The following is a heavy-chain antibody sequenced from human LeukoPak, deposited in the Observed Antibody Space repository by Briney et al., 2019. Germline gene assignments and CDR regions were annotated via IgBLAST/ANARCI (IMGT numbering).Heavy chain of an antibody. CDR2: ISSSSSTI. Sequence: PGGSLRLSCAASGFTFSSYSMNWVRQAPGKGLEWVSYISSSSSTIYYADSVKARFTISRDNAKNSLYLQMNSLRAEDTAVYYCARDPRRGAEPRPNWFDPWGQGTLVTVSS. CDR3: ARDPRRGAEPRPNWFDP. V-gene: IGHV3-48*04. D-gene: IGHD1-14*01. CDR1: GFTFSSYS. J-gene: IGHJ5*02.